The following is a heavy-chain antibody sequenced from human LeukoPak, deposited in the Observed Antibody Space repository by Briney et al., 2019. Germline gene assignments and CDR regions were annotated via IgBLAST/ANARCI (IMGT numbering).Heavy chain of an antibody. V-gene: IGHV3-15*01. J-gene: IGHJ4*02. CDR3: TTDHQSWIQLWLRY. CDR1: GFTFSNAL. D-gene: IGHD5-18*01. CDR2: IKSKTDGGTT. Sequence: GGSLRLSCAASGFTFSNALMSWVRQAPGKGLEWVGRIKSKTDGGTTDYAAPVKGRFTISRDDSKNTLYLQMNSLKTEDTAVYYCTTDHQSWIQLWLRYWGQGTLVTVSS.